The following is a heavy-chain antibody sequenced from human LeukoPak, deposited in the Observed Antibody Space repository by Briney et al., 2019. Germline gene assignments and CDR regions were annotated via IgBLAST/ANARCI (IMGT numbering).Heavy chain of an antibody. CDR2: IYYSGST. CDR3: ARYVVTAAVEYFQH. CDR1: GGSISSSSYY. V-gene: IGHV4-39*07. D-gene: IGHD2-21*02. J-gene: IGHJ1*01. Sequence: SETLSLTCTVSGGSISSSSYYWGWIRQPPGKGLEWIGSIYYSGSTYYNPSLKSRVTISVDTSKNQFSLKLSSVTAADTAVYYCARYVVTAAVEYFQHWGQGTLVTVSS.